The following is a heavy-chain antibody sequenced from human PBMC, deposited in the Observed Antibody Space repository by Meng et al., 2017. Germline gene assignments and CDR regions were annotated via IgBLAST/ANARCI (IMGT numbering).Heavy chain of an antibody. Sequence: ASSKVSCKASGYTFTSYGISWVRQAPGQGLEWMGWIIAYNGNTNYAQKLQDRVTMTTDTSTSTAYMELRSMRSDDTAVYYYARGGGITMVRGVRRLDYWGQGTLVTVSS. V-gene: IGHV1-18*01. D-gene: IGHD3-10*01. J-gene: IGHJ4*02. CDR1: GYTFTSYG. CDR3: ARGGGITMVRGVRRLDY. CDR2: IIAYNGNT.